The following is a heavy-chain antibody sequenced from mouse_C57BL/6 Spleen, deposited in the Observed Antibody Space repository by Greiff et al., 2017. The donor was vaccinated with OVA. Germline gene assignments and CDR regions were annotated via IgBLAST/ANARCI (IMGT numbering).Heavy chain of an antibody. CDR2: INPSNGGP. CDR1: GYTFTSYW. V-gene: IGHV1-53*01. CDR3: AREGSYYGIPGDY. D-gene: IGHD2-1*01. Sequence: VQLQQPGTELVKPGASVKLSCTASGYTFTSYWMHWVKQRPGQGLEWIGNINPSNGGPNYNEKFKSKATLTVDKSSSTAYMQLSSLTSEDSAVDYCAREGSYYGIPGDYWGQGTTLTVSS. J-gene: IGHJ2*01.